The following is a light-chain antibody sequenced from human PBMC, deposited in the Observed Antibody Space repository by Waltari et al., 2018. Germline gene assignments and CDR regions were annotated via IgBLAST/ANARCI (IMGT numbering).Light chain of an antibody. V-gene: IGLV2-14*03. CDR1: RSDVGDSDH. CDR3: SSYTTSSTL. Sequence: QSALTQPASVSGSPGQSITISCTGTRSDVGDSDHVSWYQQHPGKAPELMIYDVRKRPSGVSIRFSGSKSGNTASLTISGLQAEDEADYYCSSYTTSSTLFGTGTKVTVL. J-gene: IGLJ1*01. CDR2: DVR.